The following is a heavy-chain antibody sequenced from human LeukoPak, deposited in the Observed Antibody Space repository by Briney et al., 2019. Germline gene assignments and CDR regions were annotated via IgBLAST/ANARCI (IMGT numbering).Heavy chain of an antibody. Sequence: SETLSLTCTVSGGSFRSGSYYCDWIRQPAGKGLEWIGRIYTSGNTNYNPSLTSRVTISIDTSKNQFSLTLTSVTATDTAVCYCARTLYDVLSGFDFWGQGTLVTVSA. CDR3: ARTLYDVLSGFDF. V-gene: IGHV4-61*02. D-gene: IGHD3-3*01. CDR1: GGSFRSGSYY. CDR2: IYTSGNT. J-gene: IGHJ4*01.